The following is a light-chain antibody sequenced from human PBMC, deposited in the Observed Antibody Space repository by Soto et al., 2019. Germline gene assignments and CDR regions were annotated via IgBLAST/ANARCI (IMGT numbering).Light chain of an antibody. CDR3: QQYERWPLT. Sequence: EIVMAQSPATLSVSPGDRATLSCRASQSVSANVAWYQQKPGQAPRLLIYGASARAPGVPASFSGSGSGTDFTLTISSLQSEDFAVYYCQQYERWPLTFGGGTTVEIE. CDR2: GAS. CDR1: QSVSAN. V-gene: IGKV3-15*01. J-gene: IGKJ4*01.